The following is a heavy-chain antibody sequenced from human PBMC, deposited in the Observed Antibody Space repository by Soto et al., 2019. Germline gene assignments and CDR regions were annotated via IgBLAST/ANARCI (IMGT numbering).Heavy chain of an antibody. V-gene: IGHV4-31*03. CDR2: IYYSGST. D-gene: IGHD4-4*01. CDR1: GGSIRSGGYY. CDR3: ARVPPDSNWYYYYYMDV. Sequence: SETQSLTCTVSGGSIRSGGYYWSWIRQHPGKGLEWIGYIYYSGSTYYNPSLKSRVTISVDTSKNQFSLKLSSVTAADTAVYYCARVPPDSNWYYYYYMDVWGKGTTVTVSS. J-gene: IGHJ6*03.